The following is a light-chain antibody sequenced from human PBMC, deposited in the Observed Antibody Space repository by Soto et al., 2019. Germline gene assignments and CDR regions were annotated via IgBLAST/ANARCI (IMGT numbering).Light chain of an antibody. Sequence: EIVMTQSPATLSLSPGERATLSCRASQSVSSSYLSWYQQKPGQAPRPLIYGASTRATGIPARFSGSGSGTDFTLTISSLQPEDFAVYYCQQDYNLPPSFGQGTRLEIK. J-gene: IGKJ5*01. CDR1: QSVSSSY. V-gene: IGKV3D-7*01. CDR2: GAS. CDR3: QQDYNLPPS.